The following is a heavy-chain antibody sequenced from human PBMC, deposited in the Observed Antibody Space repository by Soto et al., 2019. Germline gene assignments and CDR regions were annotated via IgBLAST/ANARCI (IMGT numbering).Heavy chain of an antibody. V-gene: IGHV3-30-3*01. CDR1: GFTFSIYT. J-gene: IGHJ6*02. Sequence: QVQLVESGGGVVQPGRSLRLSCVASGFTFSIYTMHWVRQAPGKGLEWVALISNDGNNKYNADSVKGRFTLSRDNSKNTQYLQMISLRAEDTAVYYCARGRYYDFSTIFSRSFYHGMDVWGQGTTVTVSS. CDR3: ARGRYYDFSTIFSRSFYHGMDV. CDR2: ISNDGNNK. D-gene: IGHD3-3*01.